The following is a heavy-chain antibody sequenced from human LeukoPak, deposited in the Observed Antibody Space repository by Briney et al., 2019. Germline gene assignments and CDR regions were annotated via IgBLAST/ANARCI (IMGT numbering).Heavy chain of an antibody. CDR2: INPNSGGT. V-gene: IGHV1-2*02. D-gene: IGHD2-8*01. Sequence: GASVKVSCKASGYTFTGYYMHWVRQAPGQGLEWMGWINPNSGGTNYAQKFQGRVTMTTDTSISTAYMELSRLRSEDTAVYYRARERGVALLCYYMDVWGEGTTVTVSS. CDR1: GYTFTGYY. J-gene: IGHJ6*03. CDR3: ARERGVALLCYYMDV.